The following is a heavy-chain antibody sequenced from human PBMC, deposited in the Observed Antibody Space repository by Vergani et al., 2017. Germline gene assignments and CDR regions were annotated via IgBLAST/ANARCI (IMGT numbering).Heavy chain of an antibody. CDR1: LCTFSPSP. V-gene: IGHV1-69*01. Sequence: QVQLVQSGAEVKKPGSSLTVSSPSSLCTFSPSPIRWVRQAPGQGLEWMGGIIPIFGTANYAQKFQGRVTITADESTSTAYRELSSLRSEDTAVYYCAKGGINQKGPRGGVDYWGQGTLVSVSS. J-gene: IGHJ4*02. CDR3: AKGGINQKGPRGGVDY. CDR2: IIPIFGTA. D-gene: IGHD1-14*01.